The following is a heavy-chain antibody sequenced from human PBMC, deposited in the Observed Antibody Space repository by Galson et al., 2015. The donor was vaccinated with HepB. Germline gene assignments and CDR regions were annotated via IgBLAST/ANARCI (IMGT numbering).Heavy chain of an antibody. CDR1: GVTLSSYA. CDR2: IIPISGIA. J-gene: IGHJ4*02. V-gene: IGHV1-69*13. D-gene: IGHD5-24*01. Sequence: SVRVSCKASGVTLSSYAISWVRQAPGQGLEWMGWIIPISGIANYAQKFQDRFTIIADESTSTPYMELSSLRSEDTAVYYCASSLVTDGYNYDYFHYWGQGNLVTVSS. CDR3: ASSLVTDGYNYDYFHY.